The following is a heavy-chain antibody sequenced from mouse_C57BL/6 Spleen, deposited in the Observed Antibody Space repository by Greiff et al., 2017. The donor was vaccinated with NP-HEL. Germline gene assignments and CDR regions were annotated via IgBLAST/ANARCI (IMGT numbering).Heavy chain of an antibody. Sequence: VQLQQSGAELVRPGASVTLSCKASGYTFTDYEMHWVKQTPVHGLEWIGAIDPETGGTAYNQKFKGKAILTADKSSSTAYMELRSLTSEDSAVYYCTREGVLRWGAMDYWGQGTSVTVSS. CDR3: TREGVLRWGAMDY. D-gene: IGHD1-1*01. V-gene: IGHV1-15*01. CDR2: IDPETGGT. CDR1: GYTFTDYE. J-gene: IGHJ4*01.